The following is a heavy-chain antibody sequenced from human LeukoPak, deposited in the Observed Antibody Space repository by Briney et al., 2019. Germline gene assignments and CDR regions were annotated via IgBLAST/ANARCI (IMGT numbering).Heavy chain of an antibody. J-gene: IGHJ4*02. CDR3: ARGRYSSGWSFDY. D-gene: IGHD6-19*01. V-gene: IGHV3-21*01. CDR2: ISSSSSYI. CDR1: GFTFSSYS. Sequence: SGGSLRLSCAASGFTFSSYSMNWVRQAPGKGLEWVSSISSSSSYIYYADSVKGRFTISRDNAKNSLYLQMNSLRAEDTAVYYRARGRYSSGWSFDYWGQGTLVTVSS.